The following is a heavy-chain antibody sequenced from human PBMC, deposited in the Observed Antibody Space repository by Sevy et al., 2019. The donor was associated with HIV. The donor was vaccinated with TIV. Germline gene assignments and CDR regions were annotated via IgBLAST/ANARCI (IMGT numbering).Heavy chain of an antibody. J-gene: IGHJ4*02. Sequence: SETLSLTCTVSGGSISSYYWSWIRQPAGKGLEWIGRIYTSGSTNYNPSLKSRVTISVDTSKNQFSLKLSSVTAADTAVYYCARARYSSSWFIFEDWGQGTLVTVSS. CDR2: IYTSGST. CDR3: ARARYSSSWFIFED. D-gene: IGHD6-13*01. CDR1: GGSISSYY. V-gene: IGHV4-4*07.